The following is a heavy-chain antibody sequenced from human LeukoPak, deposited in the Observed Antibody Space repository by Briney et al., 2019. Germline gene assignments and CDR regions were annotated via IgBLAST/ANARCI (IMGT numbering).Heavy chain of an antibody. CDR3: ARDRVGYYGSGRTYGMDV. J-gene: IGHJ6*02. Sequence: GGSLRLSCAASGFTVSSNYMSWVRQAPGKGLEWVSVIYSGGSTYYADSVKGRFTISSDNSKNTLYLQMNSLRAEDTAVYYCARDRVGYYGSGRTYGMDVWGQGTTVTVSS. V-gene: IGHV3-66*01. CDR2: IYSGGST. D-gene: IGHD3-10*01. CDR1: GFTVSSNY.